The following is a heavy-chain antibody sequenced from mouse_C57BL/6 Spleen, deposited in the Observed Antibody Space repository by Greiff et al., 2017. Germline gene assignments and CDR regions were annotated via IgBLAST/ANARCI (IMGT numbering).Heavy chain of an antibody. CDR1: GYTFTSYW. V-gene: IGHV1-72*01. CDR3: ARSPYSNYDYYAMDY. J-gene: IGHJ4*01. CDR2: IDPNSGGT. D-gene: IGHD2-5*01. Sequence: QVQLQQSGAELVKPGASVKLSCKASGYTFTSYWMHWVKQRPGRGLEWIGRIDPNSGGTKYNEKFKSKATLTVDKPSSTASMQLSSLTSEDSSVYYCARSPYSNYDYYAMDYWGQGTSVTVSS.